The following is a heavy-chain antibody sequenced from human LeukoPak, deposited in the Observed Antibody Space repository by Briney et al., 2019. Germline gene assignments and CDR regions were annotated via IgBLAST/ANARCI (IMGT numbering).Heavy chain of an antibody. V-gene: IGHV1-2*02. Sequence: ASVKVSCKASGYTFTGYYMHWVRQAPGQGLEWMGWINPNSGGTNYAQKFQGRVTMTRDTSISTAYMEQSRLRSDDTAVYYCARARWLQLQPFDYWGQGTLVTVSS. CDR2: INPNSGGT. CDR3: ARARWLQLQPFDY. CDR1: GYTFTGYY. J-gene: IGHJ4*02. D-gene: IGHD5-24*01.